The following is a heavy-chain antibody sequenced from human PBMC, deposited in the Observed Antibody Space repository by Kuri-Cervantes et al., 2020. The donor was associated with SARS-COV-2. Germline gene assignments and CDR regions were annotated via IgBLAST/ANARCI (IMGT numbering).Heavy chain of an antibody. CDR1: GFTFSSYS. CDR3: ARAKMITFGGVIVIRSYYYYMDV. D-gene: IGHD3-16*02. Sequence: GGSLRLSCAASGFTFSSYSMSWVRQAPGKGLEWVSSISSSSSYIYYADSVKGRFTISRDNAKNSLYLQMNSLRAEDTAVYYCARAKMITFGGVIVIRSYYYYMDVWGKGTTVTVSS. V-gene: IGHV3-21*01. J-gene: IGHJ6*03. CDR2: ISSSSSYI.